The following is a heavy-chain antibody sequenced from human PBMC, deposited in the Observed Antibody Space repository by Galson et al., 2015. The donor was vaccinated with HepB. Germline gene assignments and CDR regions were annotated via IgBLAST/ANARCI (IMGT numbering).Heavy chain of an antibody. CDR3: ARDMLIGPPDAFDI. CDR2: ISSSSSYT. CDR1: GFTFSDYY. J-gene: IGHJ3*02. D-gene: IGHD2/OR15-2a*01. V-gene: IGHV3-11*06. Sequence: SLRLSCAASGFTFSDYYMSWIRQAPGKGLEWVSYISSSSSYTNYADSVKGRFTISRDNAKNSLYLQMNSLRAEDTAVYYCARDMLIGPPDAFDIWGQGTMVTVSS.